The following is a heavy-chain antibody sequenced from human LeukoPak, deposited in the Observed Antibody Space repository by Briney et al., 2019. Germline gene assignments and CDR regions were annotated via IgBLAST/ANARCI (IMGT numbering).Heavy chain of an antibody. CDR3: ASDIVGAQAYNWFDP. CDR1: GYTFTSYD. CDR2: MNPNSGST. V-gene: IGHV1-8*01. Sequence: ASVKVSCKASGYTFTSYDINWVRQATGQGLEWMGWMNPNSGSTGYAQKFQGRVTMTRNTSISTAYMELSSLRSEDTAVYYCASDIVGAQAYNWFDPWGQGTLVTVSS. D-gene: IGHD1-26*01. J-gene: IGHJ5*02.